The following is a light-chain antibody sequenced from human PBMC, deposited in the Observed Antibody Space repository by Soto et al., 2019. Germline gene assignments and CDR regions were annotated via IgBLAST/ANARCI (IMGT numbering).Light chain of an antibody. V-gene: IGKV3-11*01. J-gene: IGKJ4*01. CDR1: QSVSSY. Sequence: IVLTQSPATLSLSPGERATLSCRASQSVSSYLAWYQQKPGQAPRLLIYDASNRATGIPARFSGSGSGTDFTLTISSLEPEDFAVYYYQQRSNWPPLTFGGGTKVDIK. CDR3: QQRSNWPPLT. CDR2: DAS.